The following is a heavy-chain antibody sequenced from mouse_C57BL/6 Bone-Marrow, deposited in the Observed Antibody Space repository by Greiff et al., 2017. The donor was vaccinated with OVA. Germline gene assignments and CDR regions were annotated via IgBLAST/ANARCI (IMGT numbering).Heavy chain of an antibody. CDR2: LNPSSGYT. J-gene: IGHJ2*01. Sequence: VQLQQSGAELAKPGASVKLSCKASGSTFTRYWMHWVKQRPGQGLEWIGYLNPSSGYTKYNQKFKDKAKLTAAKSSSPAYMQLSSLTYEDSAVYYCARCGNPYYFDYWGQGTTLTVSS. D-gene: IGHD2-1*01. CDR1: GSTFTRYW. CDR3: ARCGNPYYFDY. V-gene: IGHV1-7*01.